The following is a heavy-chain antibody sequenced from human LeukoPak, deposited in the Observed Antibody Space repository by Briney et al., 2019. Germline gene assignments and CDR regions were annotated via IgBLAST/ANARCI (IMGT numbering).Heavy chain of an antibody. V-gene: IGHV4-34*01. D-gene: IGHD2/OR15-2a*01. CDR2: INHSGST. J-gene: IGHJ4*02. CDR3: ARGFRRLDY. Sequence: SETLSLTCAVYGGSFSGYYWSWIRQPPGKGLEGIGEINHSGSTNYNPSLKSRVTISVDTSKNQFSLKLSSVTAADTAVYYCARGFRRLDYWGQGTLVTVSS. CDR1: GGSFSGYY.